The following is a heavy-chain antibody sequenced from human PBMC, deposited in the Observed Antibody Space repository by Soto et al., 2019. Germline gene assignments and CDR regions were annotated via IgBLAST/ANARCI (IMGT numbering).Heavy chain of an antibody. Sequence: PSETLSLTCAVSGGSVSATNCWNWIRQPPGKGLEWIGEINLSGTTNYNPSLKRRVTMSIDQSQNEVSLTLTAVTAADTAVYYCARRWGDAFDIWGQGTTVTVSS. CDR2: INLSGTT. CDR3: ARRWGDAFDI. D-gene: IGHD1-26*01. V-gene: IGHV4-4*02. J-gene: IGHJ3*02. CDR1: GGSVSATNC.